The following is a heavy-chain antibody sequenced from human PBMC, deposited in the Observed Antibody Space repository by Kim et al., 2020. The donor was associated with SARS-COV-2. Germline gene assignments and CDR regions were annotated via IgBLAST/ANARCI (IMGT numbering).Heavy chain of an antibody. Sequence: DGRNKYYADSMEGRFSISRDNSRNTRYLQMSSLRVEDTAVYYCARHSRGGYWGQGTLVTVSS. J-gene: IGHJ4*02. CDR2: DGRNK. CDR3: ARHSRGGY. D-gene: IGHD3-10*01. V-gene: IGHV3-33*01.